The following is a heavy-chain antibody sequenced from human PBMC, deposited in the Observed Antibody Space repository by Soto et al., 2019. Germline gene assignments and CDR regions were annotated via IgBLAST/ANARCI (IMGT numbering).Heavy chain of an antibody. CDR3: AASAVTTNWFDP. Sequence: GASVNVSCKASGFTFTSSAMQWVRQARGQRLEWIGWIVVGSGNTNYAQKFQERVTITRDMSTSTAYMELSSLRSEDTAVYYCAASAVTTNWFDPWGQGTLVTVSS. J-gene: IGHJ5*02. CDR1: GFTFTSSA. CDR2: IVVGSGNT. D-gene: IGHD4-4*01. V-gene: IGHV1-58*02.